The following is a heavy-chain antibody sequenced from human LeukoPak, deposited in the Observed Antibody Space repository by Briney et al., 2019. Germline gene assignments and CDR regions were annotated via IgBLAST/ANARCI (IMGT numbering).Heavy chain of an antibody. CDR1: GYTFTSYG. Sequence: ASVKVSCKASGYTFTSYGISWVRQAPGQGLEWMGWISAYNGNTNYAQKLQGRVTMTTDTSTSTAYMELRSLRSDDTAVYYCARDLRGYSYGYHYYYYMDVWGKGTTVTVSS. J-gene: IGHJ6*03. CDR2: ISAYNGNT. D-gene: IGHD5-18*01. CDR3: ARDLRGYSYGYHYYYYMDV. V-gene: IGHV1-18*01.